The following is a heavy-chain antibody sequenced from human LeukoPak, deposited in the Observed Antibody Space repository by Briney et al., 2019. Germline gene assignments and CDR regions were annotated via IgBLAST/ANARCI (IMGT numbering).Heavy chain of an antibody. D-gene: IGHD2-21*02. Sequence: GGSLRLSCAASGFTVSSNYMSWVRQAPGKGLEMVSVIYSDGSTYYADSVKGRFTISRDNSKNTLFLQMNSLRAEDTAVYYCASNPQYCGGGCFFYWGQGTLVTVSS. J-gene: IGHJ4*02. CDR1: GFTVSSNY. CDR2: IYSDGST. CDR3: ASNPQYCGGGCFFY. V-gene: IGHV3-53*01.